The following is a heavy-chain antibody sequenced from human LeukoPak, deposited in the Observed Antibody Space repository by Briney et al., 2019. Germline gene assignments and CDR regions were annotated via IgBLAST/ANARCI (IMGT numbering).Heavy chain of an antibody. D-gene: IGHD2-2*01. J-gene: IGHJ1*01. CDR1: GFTFSSYW. Sequence: GGSLRLSCAASGFTFSSYWMHWVRQAPGKGLEWVSAISGSGGSTYYADSVKGRFTISRDNSKNTLYLQMNSLRAEDTAVYYCAIGRAGTRIVVVPAARGKYFQHWGQGTLVTVSS. CDR3: AIGRAGTRIVVVPAARGKYFQH. V-gene: IGHV3-23*01. CDR2: ISGSGGST.